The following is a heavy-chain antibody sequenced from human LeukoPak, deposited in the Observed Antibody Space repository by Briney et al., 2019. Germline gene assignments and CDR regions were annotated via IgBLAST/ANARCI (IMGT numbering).Heavy chain of an antibody. CDR3: ARDRASGSPAGFDY. V-gene: IGHV3-30*04. CDR1: GFTFSSFA. D-gene: IGHD3-10*01. Sequence: GGSLRLSCAASGFTFSSFAMHWVRQAPGKGLEWVAVISYDGSNKDYADSVKGRFTISRDNSKNTLYLQMNSLRAEDTAVFYCARDRASGSPAGFDYWGQGTLVTVSS. J-gene: IGHJ4*02. CDR2: ISYDGSNK.